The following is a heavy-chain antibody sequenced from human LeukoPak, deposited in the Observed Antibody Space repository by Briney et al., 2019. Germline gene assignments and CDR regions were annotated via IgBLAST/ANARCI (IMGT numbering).Heavy chain of an antibody. V-gene: IGHV3-23*01. CDR2: ISGSGGSI. CDR1: GFTFSSYA. D-gene: IGHD3-10*01. J-gene: IGHJ4*02. Sequence: GGSLRLSCAASGFTFSSYAMSWVRQAPGKGLEWVSAISGSGGSIYYADSVKGRFTISSDNSKNTLYLQMNSLRAEDTAVYYCAKDLAGTYYYGSGSYYKVDYWGQGTLVTVSS. CDR3: AKDLAGTYYYGSGSYYKVDY.